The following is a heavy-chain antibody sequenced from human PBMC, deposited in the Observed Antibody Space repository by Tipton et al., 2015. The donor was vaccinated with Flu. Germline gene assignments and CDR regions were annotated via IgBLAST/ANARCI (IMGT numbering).Heavy chain of an antibody. Sequence: SLRLSCAASGFGFSNFWMTWVRQTPGKGLEWVATINHDGYEIYYVDSVRGRFSLSRDNTENSLYLQMNSLRSEDTAVYYCARAWAAAGSAWGQGTLVTVSS. V-gene: IGHV3-7*01. CDR1: GFGFSNFW. D-gene: IGHD6-13*01. CDR2: INHDGYEI. CDR3: ARAWAAAGSA. J-gene: IGHJ5*02.